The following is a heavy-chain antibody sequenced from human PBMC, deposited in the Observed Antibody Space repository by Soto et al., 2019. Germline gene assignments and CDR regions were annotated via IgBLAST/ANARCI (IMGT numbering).Heavy chain of an antibody. V-gene: IGHV4-4*02. CDR3: ARDSRTGCSSTDCYMS. CDR1: GDSISSGAW. Sequence: SETLSLTCAVSGDSISSGAWWSWVRQSPGKGLQWIGEIYHSGNTRNNPSIKSRVTMSVDKSNKQFSLNLMSVTAADTATYYCARDSRTGCSSTDCYMSWGRGILVTVSS. J-gene: IGHJ5*02. D-gene: IGHD2-2*01. CDR2: IYHSGNT.